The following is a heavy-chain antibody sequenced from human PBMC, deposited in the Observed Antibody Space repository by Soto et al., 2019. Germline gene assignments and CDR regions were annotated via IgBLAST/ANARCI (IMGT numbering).Heavy chain of an antibody. D-gene: IGHD6-13*01. V-gene: IGHV4-34*01. CDR2: INHSGST. CDR1: GGSFSGYY. CDR3: ARVFIAAAGTQDWFDP. J-gene: IGHJ5*02. Sequence: SETLSLTXAVYGGSFSGYYWSWIRQPPGKGLEWIGEINHSGSTNYNPSLKSRVTISVDTSKNQFSLKLSSVTAADTAVYYCARVFIAAAGTQDWFDPWGQGTLVTVSS.